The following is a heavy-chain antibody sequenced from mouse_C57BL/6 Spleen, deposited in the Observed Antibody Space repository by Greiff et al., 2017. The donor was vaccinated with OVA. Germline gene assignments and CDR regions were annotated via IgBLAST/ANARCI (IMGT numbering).Heavy chain of an antibody. J-gene: IGHJ2*01. V-gene: IGHV1-53*01. Sequence: QVQLKQPGTELVKPGASVKLSCKASGYTFTSYWMHWVKQRPGQGLEWIGNINPSNGGTNYNEKFKSKATLTVDKSSSTAYMQLSSLTSEDSAVYYCARGITTVVATPLGYWGQGTTLTVSS. CDR2: INPSNGGT. CDR3: ARGITTVVATPLGY. D-gene: IGHD1-1*01. CDR1: GYTFTSYW.